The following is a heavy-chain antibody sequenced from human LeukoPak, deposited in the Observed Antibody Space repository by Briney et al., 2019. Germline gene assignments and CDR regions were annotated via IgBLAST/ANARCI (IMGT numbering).Heavy chain of an antibody. CDR3: ARDLAGFGGYSYGMVDY. Sequence: SQTLSLTCAISGDSVSSNSATWNWIRQSPSRGLEWLGRTYYRSNWYNDYAESVKGRITIHPDTSKNQFSLQLNSVTPEDTAVYYCARDLAGFGGYSYGMVDYWGQGTLGTVSS. CDR2: TYYRSNWYN. J-gene: IGHJ4*02. D-gene: IGHD5-18*01. CDR1: GDSVSSNSAT. V-gene: IGHV6-1*01.